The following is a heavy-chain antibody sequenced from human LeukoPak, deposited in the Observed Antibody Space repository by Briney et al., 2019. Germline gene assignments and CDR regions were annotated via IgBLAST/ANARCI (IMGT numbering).Heavy chain of an antibody. D-gene: IGHD6-19*01. J-gene: IGHJ4*02. CDR2: IYYSGST. V-gene: IGHV4-39*01. CDR1: GDSISSSSYY. CDR3: ARQRDSSGWYNY. Sequence: IPSETLSLTCTVSGDSISSSSYYWGWIRQPPGKGLEWIGSIYYSGSTYYNPSLKSRVTISVDTSKNQFSLKLSSVTAADTAVYYCARQRDSSGWYNYWGRGTLVTVSS.